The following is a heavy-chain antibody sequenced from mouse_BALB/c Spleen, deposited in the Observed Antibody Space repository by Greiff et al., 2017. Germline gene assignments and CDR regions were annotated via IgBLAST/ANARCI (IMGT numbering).Heavy chain of an antibody. CDR1: GYTFTDYA. CDR2: ISTYYGDA. V-gene: IGHV1S137*01. CDR3: ARDGFAY. J-gene: IGHJ3*01. Sequence: QVHVKQSGAELVRPGVSVKISCKGSGYTFTDYAMHWVKQSHAKCLEWIGVISTYYGDASYNQKFKGKATMTVDKSSSTAYMELARLTSEDSAIYYCARDGFAYWGQGTLVTVSA.